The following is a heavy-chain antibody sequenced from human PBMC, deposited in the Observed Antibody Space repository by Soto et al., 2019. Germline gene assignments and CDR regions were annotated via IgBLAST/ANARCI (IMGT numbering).Heavy chain of an antibody. V-gene: IGHV3-23*01. D-gene: IGHD5-12*01. CDR3: AKDIYSGYDYYYYYMDV. CDR2: ISGSGGST. Sequence: GGSLRLSCAASGFTFSSYAMSWVRQAPGKGLEWVSAISGSGGSTYYADSVKGRFTISRDNSKNTLYLQMNSLRAEDTAVYYCAKDIYSGYDYYYYYMDVWGKGTTVTVSS. J-gene: IGHJ6*03. CDR1: GFTFSSYA.